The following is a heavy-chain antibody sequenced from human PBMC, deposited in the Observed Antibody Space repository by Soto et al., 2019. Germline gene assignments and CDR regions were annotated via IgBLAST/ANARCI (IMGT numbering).Heavy chain of an antibody. J-gene: IGHJ6*02. CDR2: INPNSGGT. CDR3: ARGLVATIFHYYYGMDV. Sequence: ASVKVSCKASGYTFTGYYMHWVRQAPGQGLGWMGWINPNSGGTNYAQKFQGWVTMTRDTSISTAYMELSRLRSDDTAVYYCARGLVATIFHYYYGMDVWGQGTTVTVS. D-gene: IGHD5-12*01. V-gene: IGHV1-2*04. CDR1: GYTFTGYY.